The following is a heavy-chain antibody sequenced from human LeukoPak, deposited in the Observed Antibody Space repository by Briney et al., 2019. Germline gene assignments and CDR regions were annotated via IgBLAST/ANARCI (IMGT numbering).Heavy chain of an antibody. CDR2: SSFSGST. J-gene: IGHJ2*01. D-gene: IGHD6-19*01. CDR3: ARDSAIGVAGGGYFDI. Sequence: SQTLSLTCTVSGDSISRGDYYWTWIRQHPGKGLEWLGCSSFSGSTDYSPSLKSRLTISVDTSRNQFSLKVTSVTAADTAVYFCARDSAIGVAGGGYFDIWGRGTPVTVSS. V-gene: IGHV4-31*03. CDR1: GDSISRGDYY.